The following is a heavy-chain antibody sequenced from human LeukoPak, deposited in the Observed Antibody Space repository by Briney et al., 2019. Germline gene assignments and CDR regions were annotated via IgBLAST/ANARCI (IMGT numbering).Heavy chain of an antibody. V-gene: IGHV3-48*03. D-gene: IGHD3-10*01. J-gene: IGHJ4*02. Sequence: GGSLRLSSAASGLTFCSYEMNRVRQAPGKRLEWVSYISSSGSTIYYADSVKGRFTISRDNAKNSLYLQMNSLRAEDTAVYYCAREQGGSALWFGELSGGSDYWGQGTLVTVSS. CDR2: ISSSGSTI. CDR1: GLTFCSYE. CDR3: AREQGGSALWFGELSGGSDY.